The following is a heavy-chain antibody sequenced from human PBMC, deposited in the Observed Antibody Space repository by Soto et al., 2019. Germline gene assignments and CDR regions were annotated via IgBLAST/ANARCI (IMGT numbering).Heavy chain of an antibody. CDR1: GLTFISYA. V-gene: IGHV3-23*01. D-gene: IGHD3-10*01. CDR3: AKDQWGVFHQSWPQNFDY. Sequence: PGLPILLSCAASGLTFISYAMSWISQTPGKGLEWVSAISGSGGSTYYADSVKGRFTISRDNSKNTLYLQMNSLRAEDTAVYYCAKDQWGVFHQSWPQNFDYWGQGTLVTVSS. CDR2: ISGSGGST. J-gene: IGHJ4*02.